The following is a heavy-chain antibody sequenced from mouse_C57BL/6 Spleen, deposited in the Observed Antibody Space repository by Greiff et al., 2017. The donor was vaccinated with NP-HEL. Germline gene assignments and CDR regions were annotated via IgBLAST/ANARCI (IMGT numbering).Heavy chain of an antibody. V-gene: IGHV14-4*01. D-gene: IGHD1-1*02. Sequence: EVQLQQSGAELVRPGASVKLSCTASGFNIKDDYMHWVKQRPEQGLEWIGWIDPENGDTEYASKFQGKATITADTSSNTAYLQLSSLTSEDTAVYYCTTPYGDSYYYAMDYWGQGTSVTVSS. CDR1: GFNIKDDY. J-gene: IGHJ4*01. CDR2: IDPENGDT. CDR3: TTPYGDSYYYAMDY.